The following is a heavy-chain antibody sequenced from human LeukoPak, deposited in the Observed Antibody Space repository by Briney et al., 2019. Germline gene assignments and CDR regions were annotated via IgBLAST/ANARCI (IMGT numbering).Heavy chain of an antibody. V-gene: IGHV1-46*01. Sequence: ASVKVSCKASGYTFTSYYVHWVRQAPGQGLEWMGVIKPSDGFTSYAQKFQGRLTVTRDMSTSTVYMELNSLRSEDTAVYFCGREIEGTTDYWGQGTLVTVSS. CDR1: GYTFTSYY. D-gene: IGHD1-7*01. J-gene: IGHJ4*02. CDR2: IKPSDGFT. CDR3: GREIEGTTDY.